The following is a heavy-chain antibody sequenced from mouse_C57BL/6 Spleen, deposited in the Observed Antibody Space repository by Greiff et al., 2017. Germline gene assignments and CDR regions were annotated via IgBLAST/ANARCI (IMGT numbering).Heavy chain of an antibody. D-gene: IGHD1-1*01. V-gene: IGHV1-81*01. J-gene: IGHJ2*01. CDR3: ARSVTTVVAKGVFDY. CDR1: GYTFTSYG. Sequence: QVQLKESGAELARPGASVTLSCKASGYTFTSYGISWVKQRTGQGLEWIGEIYPRSGNTYYNEKFKGKATLTADKSSSTAYMELRSLTSEDSAVYFCARSVTTVVAKGVFDYWGQGTTLTVSS. CDR2: IYPRSGNT.